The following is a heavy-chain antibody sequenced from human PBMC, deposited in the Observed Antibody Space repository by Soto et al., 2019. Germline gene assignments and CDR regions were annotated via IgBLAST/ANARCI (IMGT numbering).Heavy chain of an antibody. CDR2: LNPGRGVT. D-gene: IGHD1-26*01. Sequence: QVQLIQSGPEVRKPGASVKVSCKASGYTFTSFDINWVRRAAGQGLEWMGWLNPGRGVTGYAQKFQGRLNLTARTSISTAYMELSGLTSDDTAIYYCARDLGATPWFDPWGQGTLITVSS. CDR1: GYTFTSFD. J-gene: IGHJ5*02. CDR3: ARDLGATPWFDP. V-gene: IGHV1-8*01.